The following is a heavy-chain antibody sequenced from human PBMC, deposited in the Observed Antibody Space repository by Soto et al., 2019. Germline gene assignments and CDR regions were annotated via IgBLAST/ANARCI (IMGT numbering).Heavy chain of an antibody. CDR1: GGTFSSYA. Sequence: QVQLVQSGAEVKKPGSSVKVSCKASGGTFSSYAISWVRQAPGQGLEWMGGIIPIFGTANYAQKFQGRVTITADESTSTAYMELSSLRSEDTAVYYCARGRGPPTYYYDSSGIAFDYWGQGTLVTVSS. CDR3: ARGRGPPTYYYDSSGIAFDY. CDR2: IIPIFGTA. J-gene: IGHJ4*02. V-gene: IGHV1-69*01. D-gene: IGHD3-22*01.